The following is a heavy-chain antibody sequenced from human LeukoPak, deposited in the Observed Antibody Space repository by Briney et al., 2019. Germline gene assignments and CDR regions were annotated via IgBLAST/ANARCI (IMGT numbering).Heavy chain of an antibody. V-gene: IGHV3-21*06. CDR1: GFTFRSYW. J-gene: IGHJ4*02. CDR2: ISSASTYI. D-gene: IGHD3-10*01. CDR3: ARDHGIPGSGSYKFDY. Sequence: GESLRLSCAASGFTFRSYWMTWVRQAPGKGLEWVSSISSASTYIYYADSVKGRFTISRDYAKNLLYLQMNSLRVEDTAVYYCARDHGIPGSGSYKFDYWGQGTLVTVSS.